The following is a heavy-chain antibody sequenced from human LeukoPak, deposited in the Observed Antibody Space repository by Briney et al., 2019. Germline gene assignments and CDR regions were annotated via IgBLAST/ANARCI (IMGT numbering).Heavy chain of an antibody. J-gene: IGHJ4*02. CDR2: MNPNSGNT. CDR3: ARGRRDSRQFDY. Sequence: ASVKVSCKASGYTFTSYDINWVRQATGQGLEWMGWMNPNSGNTGYAQKFQDRVTMTRNTPISTAYMELSSLRSEDTAVYYRARGRRDSRQFDYWGQGTLVTVSS. V-gene: IGHV1-8*01. D-gene: IGHD3-10*01. CDR1: GYTFTSYD.